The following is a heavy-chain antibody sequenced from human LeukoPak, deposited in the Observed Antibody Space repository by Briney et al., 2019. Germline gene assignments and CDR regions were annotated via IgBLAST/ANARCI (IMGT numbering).Heavy chain of an antibody. CDR2: VYHSGST. CDR3: AGAYCGGDCYSGRTFDI. J-gene: IGHJ3*02. D-gene: IGHD2-21*02. CDR1: GGSISSSYW. Sequence: PSETLSFTCAVSGGSISSSYWWSWVRQPPGKGLEWIGEVYHSGSTNYSPSLKSRVTLSVDKSKNQFSLRLSSVTAADTAVYYCAGAYCGGDCYSGRTFDIWGQGTMVTVSS. V-gene: IGHV4-4*02.